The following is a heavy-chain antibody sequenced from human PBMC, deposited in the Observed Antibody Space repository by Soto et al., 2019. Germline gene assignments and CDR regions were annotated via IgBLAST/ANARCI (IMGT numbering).Heavy chain of an antibody. V-gene: IGHV3-23*01. CDR1: GFTFSSYA. J-gene: IGHJ4*02. CDR3: VQGGVRYFDY. D-gene: IGHD3-9*01. Sequence: PGGSLRLSCAASGFTFSSYAMSWVRQAPGKGLGWVSAISGSGGSTYYADSVKGRFTISRDNSKNTLYLQMNSLRAEDTAVYYCVQGGVRYFDYGGQGTLVTVSS. CDR2: ISGSGGST.